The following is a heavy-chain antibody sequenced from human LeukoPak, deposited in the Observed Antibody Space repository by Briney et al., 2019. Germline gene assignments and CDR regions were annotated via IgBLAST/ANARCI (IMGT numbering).Heavy chain of an antibody. D-gene: IGHD3-22*01. V-gene: IGHV1-46*01. Sequence: ASVKVSCKASGYTFTGYYMHWVRQAPGQGLEWMGIINPSGGSTSYAQKFQGRVTMTRDTSTSTVYMELSSLRSEDTAVYYCARAPRRGYYDSSGYGFDYWGQGTLVTVSS. CDR1: GYTFTGYY. J-gene: IGHJ4*02. CDR2: INPSGGST. CDR3: ARAPRRGYYDSSGYGFDY.